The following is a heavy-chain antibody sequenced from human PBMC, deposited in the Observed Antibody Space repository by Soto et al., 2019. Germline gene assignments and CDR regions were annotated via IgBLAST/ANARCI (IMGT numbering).Heavy chain of an antibody. Sequence: ASVKVSCKASGYTFTSYGISWVRQAPGQGLEWMGWISAYNGNTNYAQKLQGRVTMTTDTSTSTAYMELRSLRSDDTAVYYCARDFYDFWSGYSPDSQFDPWGQGTLVTVSS. CDR2: ISAYNGNT. D-gene: IGHD3-3*01. J-gene: IGHJ5*02. CDR1: GYTFTSYG. CDR3: ARDFYDFWSGYSPDSQFDP. V-gene: IGHV1-18*01.